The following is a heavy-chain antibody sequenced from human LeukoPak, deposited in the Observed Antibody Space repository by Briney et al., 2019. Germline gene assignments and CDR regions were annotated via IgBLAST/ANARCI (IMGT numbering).Heavy chain of an antibody. CDR3: ARDLTMVRGVMNWFDP. Sequence: SETLSRTCAVYGGSFSGYYWSWIRQPPGKGLEWIGEINHSGSTNYNPSLKSRVTISVDTSKNQFSLKLSSVTAADTAVYYCARDLTMVRGVMNWFDPWGQGTLVTVSS. CDR2: INHSGST. D-gene: IGHD3-10*01. J-gene: IGHJ5*02. CDR1: GGSFSGYY. V-gene: IGHV4-34*01.